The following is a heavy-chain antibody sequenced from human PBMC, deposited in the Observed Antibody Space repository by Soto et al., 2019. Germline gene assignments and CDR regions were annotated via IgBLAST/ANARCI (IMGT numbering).Heavy chain of an antibody. J-gene: IGHJ4*02. CDR3: ARGGRGYEFDY. D-gene: IGHD5-12*01. Sequence: EVQLVESGGGLVQPGGSLRLSCAASGFTFSRYAMHWVRQAPGKGLEYVSPISSNGGSTYYANSVKGRFTISRDNSKNTLHLQMGSLRPEDTAVSYCARGGRGYEFDYWGQGTLVTVSS. V-gene: IGHV3-64*01. CDR1: GFTFSRYA. CDR2: ISSNGGST.